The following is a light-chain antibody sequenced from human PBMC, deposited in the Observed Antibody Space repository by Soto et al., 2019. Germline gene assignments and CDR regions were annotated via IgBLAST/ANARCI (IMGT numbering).Light chain of an antibody. Sequence: EIVLTQSPGTLSLSPWERATLSCRASQGVTPAYLAWYQHKPGQAPRLLIYGASNRATGIPDRFSGSGSGTDFTLTISRLEPEDFAVYSCQQYGGSPLFTFGPGTKVDIK. CDR2: GAS. V-gene: IGKV3-20*01. J-gene: IGKJ3*01. CDR1: QGVTPAY. CDR3: QQYGGSPLFT.